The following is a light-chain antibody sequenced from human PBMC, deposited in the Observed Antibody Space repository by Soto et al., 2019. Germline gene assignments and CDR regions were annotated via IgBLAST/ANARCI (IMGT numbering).Light chain of an antibody. CDR3: QKYNSAPRT. Sequence: DIQMTQSPSSLSASVGDRVTITCRASQGISNYLAWYQQKPWRIPKLLIYAASTLQSGVPPRFSGSGSGTDFTITISTLQPEDVAAYYCQKYNSAPRTFGQGTKVEIK. CDR2: AAS. J-gene: IGKJ1*01. CDR1: QGISNY. V-gene: IGKV1-27*01.